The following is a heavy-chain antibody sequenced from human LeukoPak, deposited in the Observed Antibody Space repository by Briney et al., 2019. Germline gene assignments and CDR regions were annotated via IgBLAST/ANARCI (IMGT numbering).Heavy chain of an antibody. CDR1: GFTFSSYA. D-gene: IGHD6-13*01. CDR3: AKDISWQQLIGGTYFDY. CDR2: ISGSGGST. Sequence: GGSLRLSCAASGFTFSSYAMSWVRQAPGEGLEWVSAISGSGGSTYYADSVKGRFTISRDNSKNTLYLQMNSLRAEDTAVYYCAKDISWQQLIGGTYFDYWGQGTLVTVSS. J-gene: IGHJ4*02. V-gene: IGHV3-23*01.